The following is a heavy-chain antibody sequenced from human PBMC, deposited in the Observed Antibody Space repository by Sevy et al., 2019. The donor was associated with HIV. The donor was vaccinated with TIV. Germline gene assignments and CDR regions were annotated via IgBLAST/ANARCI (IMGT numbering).Heavy chain of an antibody. CDR1: GFTLSSYG. Sequence: GGSLRLSCAASGFTLSSYGMHWVRQAPGKGLEWVAFISYDGSNKIYADTVKGRFTISRDNSKNTLYLQMNSLRAEDTGVYYCAQADTPMVTIDYWGQGTLVTVSS. CDR3: AQADTPMVTIDY. J-gene: IGHJ4*02. D-gene: IGHD5-18*01. CDR2: ISYDGSNK. V-gene: IGHV3-30*03.